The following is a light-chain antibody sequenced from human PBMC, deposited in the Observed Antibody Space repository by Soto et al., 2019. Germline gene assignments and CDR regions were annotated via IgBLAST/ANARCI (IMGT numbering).Light chain of an antibody. CDR2: EVS. V-gene: IGLV2-14*01. CDR3: SSYSSDTPVI. J-gene: IGLJ2*01. CDR1: SNDVGAYHY. Sequence: QSVLTQPASVSGSPGQSITISCTGTSNDVGAYHYVSWYQQHPGKAPKLMIYEVSNRPSGVSNRFSASKSGNTASLTISGLQAEDEADYYCSSYSSDTPVIFGGGTKLTVL.